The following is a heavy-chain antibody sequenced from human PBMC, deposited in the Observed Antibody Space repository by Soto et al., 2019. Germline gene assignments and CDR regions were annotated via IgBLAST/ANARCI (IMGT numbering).Heavy chain of an antibody. D-gene: IGHD2-8*01. V-gene: IGHV3-7*05. Sequence: EAQLVESGGGLVQPGGSLRLSCEACGFSLGSYWMTWVRQAPGKGLEWAANIKKDGSRTSYLDSVRGRFTNSRDNVGNSLSLQMDSLRAEDTGLYFCARDVSPGTSTLYLDAFDIWGQGTMVTVSS. CDR3: ARDVSPGTSTLYLDAFDI. CDR2: IKKDGSRT. J-gene: IGHJ3*02. CDR1: GFSLGSYW.